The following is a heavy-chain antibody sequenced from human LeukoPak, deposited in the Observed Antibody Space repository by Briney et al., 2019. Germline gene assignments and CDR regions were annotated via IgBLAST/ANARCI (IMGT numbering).Heavy chain of an antibody. D-gene: IGHD3-16*02. Sequence: SVKVSCKASGGTFSSYAISWVRQAPGQGLEWMGGIIPIFGTANYAQKFQGRVTITRDECTSTAYMELSSPRSDETAVYYCAREGVWGSYRFDYWGQGTLVTVSS. J-gene: IGHJ4*02. CDR1: GGTFSSYA. CDR3: AREGVWGSYRFDY. V-gene: IGHV1-69*05. CDR2: IIPIFGTA.